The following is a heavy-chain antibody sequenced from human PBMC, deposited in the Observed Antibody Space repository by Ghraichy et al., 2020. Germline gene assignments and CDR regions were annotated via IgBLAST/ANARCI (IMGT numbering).Heavy chain of an antibody. V-gene: IGHV3-48*02. CDR3: ARGSTVVRFFYYDGMDV. CDR1: GFTFSAYS. J-gene: IGHJ6*02. Sequence: GESLNISCGGSGFTFSAYSMNWVRQSPGRGLEWVSYITSSSRTKSYADSVKGRFTISRDNAQNSLYLQMNSLRDEDTAVYYCARGSTVVRFFYYDGMDVWSQGTTVTVSS. CDR2: ITSSSRTK. D-gene: IGHD4-23*01.